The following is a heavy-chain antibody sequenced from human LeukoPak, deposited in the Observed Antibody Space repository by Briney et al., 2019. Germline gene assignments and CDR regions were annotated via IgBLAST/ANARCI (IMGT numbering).Heavy chain of an antibody. J-gene: IGHJ4*02. Sequence: SQTLSLTCTVSGGSISSGDYYWSWIRQPPGKGLEWIGYIYYSGSTYYTPSLQGRVTISVDTSKNQFSLNLSSVTAADTAGYYCARGYSLDYWGQGTLVTVSS. CDR1: GGSISSGDYY. CDR3: ARGYSLDY. CDR2: IYYSGST. V-gene: IGHV4-30-4*01. D-gene: IGHD5-18*01.